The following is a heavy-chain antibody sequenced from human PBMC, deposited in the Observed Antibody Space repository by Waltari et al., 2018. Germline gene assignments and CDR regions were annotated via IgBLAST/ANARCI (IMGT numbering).Heavy chain of an antibody. J-gene: IGHJ6*02. D-gene: IGHD6-6*01. CDR3: AKDEGARLAPTFGMDA. Sequence: EMQLLESGGALVQPGESLRLSCAASGFPFSPYTMNWVRQAPGKGLEWVAVMTASGLMHYGDSVKGRFIISRDNSKNTLYLEMYRLRVEDTARYYCAKDEGARLAPTFGMDAWGQGTTVIVSS. CDR1: GFPFSPYT. V-gene: IGHV3-23*01. CDR2: MTASGLM.